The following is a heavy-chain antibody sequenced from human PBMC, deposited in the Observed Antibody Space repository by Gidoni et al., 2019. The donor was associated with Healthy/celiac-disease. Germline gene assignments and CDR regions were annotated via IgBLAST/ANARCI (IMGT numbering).Heavy chain of an antibody. J-gene: IGHJ5*02. V-gene: IGHV3-23*01. CDR2: ISGSGGST. D-gene: IGHD5-18*01. CDR3: AKDPSEYSYGGDWFDP. CDR1: GFTFSRYA. Sequence: EVQLLESGGGLVQPGGSLRLSCAASGFTFSRYAMSWVRQAPGKGLEWVSAISGSGGSTYYADSVKGRFTISRDNSKNTLYLQMNSLRAEDTAVYYCAKDPSEYSYGGDWFDPWGQGTLVTVSS.